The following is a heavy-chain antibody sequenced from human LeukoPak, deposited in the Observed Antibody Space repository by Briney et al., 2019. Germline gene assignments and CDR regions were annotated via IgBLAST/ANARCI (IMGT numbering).Heavy chain of an antibody. J-gene: IGHJ5*02. CDR2: ISGSGGST. D-gene: IGHD3-10*01. Sequence: GGSLRLSCAASGFTSSSYAMSWVRQAPGKGLEWVSAISGSGGSTYYADSVKGRFTISRDNSKNTLYLQMNSLRAEDTAVYYCAKDGMVRGVIRRYNWFDPWGQGTLVTVSS. CDR1: GFTSSSYA. V-gene: IGHV3-23*01. CDR3: AKDGMVRGVIRRYNWFDP.